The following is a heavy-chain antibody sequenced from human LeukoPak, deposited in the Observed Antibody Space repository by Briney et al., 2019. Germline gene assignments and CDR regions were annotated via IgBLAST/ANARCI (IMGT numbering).Heavy chain of an antibody. J-gene: IGHJ4*02. D-gene: IGHD2-2*02. CDR3: ARGSYDCSSASCYNY. V-gene: IGHV1-69*13. CDR2: IIPIFGTA. CDR1: GGTFSSYA. Sequence: SVKVSCKASGGTFSSYAISWVRQAPGQGLEWMGGIIPIFGTANYAQKFQGRVTITADESTSTAYMELSSLRSEDTAVYYCARGSYDCSSASCYNYWGQGTLVTVSS.